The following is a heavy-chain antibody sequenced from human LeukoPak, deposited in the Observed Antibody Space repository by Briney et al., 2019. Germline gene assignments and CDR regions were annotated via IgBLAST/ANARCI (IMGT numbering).Heavy chain of an antibody. Sequence: GSLGLSCVASGFTFSNYYMHWVRQAPGKGLEWVAIISDDGERKFYADSVRGRITISRDKSKNTLFLQMNSLRADDTAVYFCAKDLSGHWCIDYWGQGTLVTVSS. D-gene: IGHD4/OR15-4a*01. CDR1: GFTFSNYY. CDR3: AKDLSGHWCIDY. V-gene: IGHV3-30*18. J-gene: IGHJ4*02. CDR2: ISDDGERK.